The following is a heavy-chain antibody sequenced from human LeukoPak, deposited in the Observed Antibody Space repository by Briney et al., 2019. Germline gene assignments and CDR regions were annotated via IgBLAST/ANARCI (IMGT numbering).Heavy chain of an antibody. D-gene: IGHD3-22*01. CDR2: IIPIFGTA. J-gene: IGHJ3*02. CDR3: ARDYYDANDAFDI. Sequence: PGASVKVSCEASGGTFSSYAISWVRQAPGQGLEWMGGIIPIFGTANYAQKFQGRVTITADESTSTAYMELSSLRSEDTAVYYCARDYYDANDAFDIWGQGTMVTVSS. V-gene: IGHV1-69*13. CDR1: GGTFSSYA.